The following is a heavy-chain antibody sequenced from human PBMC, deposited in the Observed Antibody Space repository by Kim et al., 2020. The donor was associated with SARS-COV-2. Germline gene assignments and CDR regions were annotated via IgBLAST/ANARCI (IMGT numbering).Heavy chain of an antibody. CDR2: IYYSGST. J-gene: IGHJ4*02. V-gene: IGHV4-39*07. Sequence: SETLSLTCTVSGGSISSSSYYWGWIRQPPGKGLEWIGSIYYSGSTYYNPSLKIRVTISVDTSKNQFSLKLSSVTAADTPVYYCARSPSWGVVVPAAMPFDYWGQGTLVAVSS. CDR1: GGSISSSSYY. CDR3: ARSPSWGVVVPAAMPFDY. D-gene: IGHD2-2*01.